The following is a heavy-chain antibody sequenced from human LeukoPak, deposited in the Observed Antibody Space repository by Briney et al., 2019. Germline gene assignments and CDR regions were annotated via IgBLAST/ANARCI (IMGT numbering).Heavy chain of an antibody. CDR1: GDSISSGDYY. J-gene: IGHJ4*02. D-gene: IGHD3-22*01. V-gene: IGHV4-30-4*01. Sequence: SETLSLTCTVSGDSISSGDYYWSWIRQPPGKGLEWIGYISYSGSTYYNPSLKSRVTISVDTSKNQFSLKLSSVTAADTAVYYCARTPDSSGYYYDYWGQGTLVTVSS. CDR2: ISYSGST. CDR3: ARTPDSSGYYYDY.